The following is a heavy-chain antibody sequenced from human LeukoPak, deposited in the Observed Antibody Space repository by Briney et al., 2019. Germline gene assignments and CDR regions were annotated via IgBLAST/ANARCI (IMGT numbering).Heavy chain of an antibody. Sequence: GGSLRLSCAASGFTFSTYAMSWVRQAPEKGLEWVSGISGSGGSTYYADSVKGRFTISRDNSKNTLYLQMNSLRAEDTAIYYCAKCLYSGAWYYLDYGGQEPLVTVSS. CDR2: ISGSGGST. CDR1: GFTFSTYA. J-gene: IGHJ4*02. D-gene: IGHD6-19*01. V-gene: IGHV3-23*01. CDR3: AKCLYSGAWYYLDY.